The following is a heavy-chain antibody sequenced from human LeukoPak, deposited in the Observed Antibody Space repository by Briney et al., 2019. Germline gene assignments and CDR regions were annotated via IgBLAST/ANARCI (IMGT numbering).Heavy chain of an antibody. CDR1: SGSFSGYY. Sequence: SETLSLTCAVYSGSFSGYYWSWIRQPPGKGPEWIGEINHSGSTNYNPSLKSRVTISVDTSKNQFSLKPSSVTAADTAVYYCARGRRYCSSTSCYHPYYYMDVWGKGTTVTVSS. J-gene: IGHJ6*03. D-gene: IGHD2-2*01. V-gene: IGHV4-34*01. CDR3: ARGRRYCSSTSCYHPYYYMDV. CDR2: INHSGST.